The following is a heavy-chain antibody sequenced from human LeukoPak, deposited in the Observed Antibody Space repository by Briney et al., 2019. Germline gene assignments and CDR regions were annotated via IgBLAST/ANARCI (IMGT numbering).Heavy chain of an antibody. CDR1: GGSFSGYY. CDR3: GGGATAPFDY. V-gene: IGHV4-34*01. CDR2: INQSGSS. J-gene: IGHJ4*02. D-gene: IGHD1-26*01. Sequence: SETLSLTCAVYGGSFSGYYWSWIRQPPGKGLEWVGEINQSGSSNDNPSLKSGVTISIDTSKNQYSLKLSSVTAADTAVYYCGGGATAPFDYWGQGTLVTASS.